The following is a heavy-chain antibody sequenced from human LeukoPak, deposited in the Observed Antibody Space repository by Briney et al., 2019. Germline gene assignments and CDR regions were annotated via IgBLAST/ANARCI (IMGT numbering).Heavy chain of an antibody. CDR3: AREGRCGGDCYYDY. J-gene: IGHJ4*02. D-gene: IGHD2-21*02. V-gene: IGHV3-23*01. CDR1: GFTFSSYA. CDR2: ISGSGGST. Sequence: GGSLRLSCAASGFTFSSYAMSWVRQAPGKGLEWVSAISGSGGSTYYADSVKGRFTISRDNSKNTLYLQMNSLRAEDTAVYYCAREGRCGGDCYYDYWGQGTLVTVSS.